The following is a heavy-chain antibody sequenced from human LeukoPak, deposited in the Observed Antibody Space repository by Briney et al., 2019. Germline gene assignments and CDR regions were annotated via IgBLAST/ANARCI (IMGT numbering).Heavy chain of an antibody. D-gene: IGHD2-2*01. J-gene: IGHJ2*01. CDR1: GGSISSSNW. V-gene: IGHV4-4*02. Sequence: SETLSLTCAVSGGSISSSNWWSWVRQPPGKGLEWIGEIYHSGSTNYNPSLKSRVTIPVDKSKNQFSLKLSSVTAADTAVYYCARGIVVVPRGFWYFDLWGRGTLVTVSS. CDR3: ARGIVVVPRGFWYFDL. CDR2: IYHSGST.